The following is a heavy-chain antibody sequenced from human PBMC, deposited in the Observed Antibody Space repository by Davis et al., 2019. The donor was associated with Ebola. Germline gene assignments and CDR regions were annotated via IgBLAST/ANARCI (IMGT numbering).Heavy chain of an antibody. CDR2: IKSKTDGGTT. CDR3: TTVRYSGYDYYFDY. D-gene: IGHD5-12*01. V-gene: IGHV3-15*01. J-gene: IGHJ4*02. CDR1: GFTFSSYA. Sequence: GGSLRLSCAASGFTFSSYAMSWVRQAPGKGLEWVGRIKSKTDGGTTDYAAPVKGRFTISRDDSKNTLYLQMNSLKTEDTAVYYCTTVRYSGYDYYFDYWGQGTLVTVSS.